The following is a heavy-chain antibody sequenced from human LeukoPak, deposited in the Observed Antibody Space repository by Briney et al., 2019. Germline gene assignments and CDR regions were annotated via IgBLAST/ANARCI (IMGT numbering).Heavy chain of an antibody. Sequence: ASVKVSCKASGYTFTSYTMNWVRQAPGQGLEWMGWINTNTGNPTYAQGFTGRFVFSLDTSVSTAYLQISSLKAEDTAVYYCARDQGPIHLWPLDYWGQGTLVTVSS. D-gene: IGHD5-18*01. V-gene: IGHV7-4-1*02. CDR3: ARDQGPIHLWPLDY. J-gene: IGHJ4*02. CDR1: GYTFTSYT. CDR2: INTNTGNP.